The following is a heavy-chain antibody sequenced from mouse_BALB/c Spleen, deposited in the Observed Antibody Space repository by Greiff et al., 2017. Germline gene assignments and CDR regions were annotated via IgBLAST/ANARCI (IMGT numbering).Heavy chain of an antibody. Sequence: VQLQQSGAELVKPGASVKLSCTASGFNIKDTYMDWVKQRPEQGLEWIGRIDPANGNTKYDPKFQGKATITANTSSNTAYLQLSSLTSEDTAVYYCARRLVHYWGQGTTLTVSS. V-gene: IGHV14-3*02. D-gene: IGHD2-2*01. J-gene: IGHJ2*01. CDR2: IDPANGNT. CDR3: ARRLVHY. CDR1: GFNIKDTY.